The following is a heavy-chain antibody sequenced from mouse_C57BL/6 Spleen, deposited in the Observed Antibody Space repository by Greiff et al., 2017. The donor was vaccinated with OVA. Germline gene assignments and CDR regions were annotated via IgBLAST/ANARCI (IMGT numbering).Heavy chain of an antibody. V-gene: IGHV1-15*01. CDR3: TRTPAHYFDY. D-gene: IGHD3-1*01. CDR1: GYTFTDYE. Sequence: QVQLKQSGAELVRPGASVTLSCKASGYTFTDYEMHWVKQTPVHGLEWIGAIDPETGGTAYNQKFKGKAILTADKSSSTAYMELRSLTSEDSAVYYCTRTPAHYFDYWGQGTTLTVSS. CDR2: IDPETGGT. J-gene: IGHJ2*01.